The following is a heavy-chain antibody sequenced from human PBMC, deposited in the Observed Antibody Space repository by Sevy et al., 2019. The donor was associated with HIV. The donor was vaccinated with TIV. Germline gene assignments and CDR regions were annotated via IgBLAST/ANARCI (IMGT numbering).Heavy chain of an antibody. D-gene: IGHD3-22*01. CDR1: GFTFTNAW. CDR2: IESKGDGGTT. CDR3: TTEDRYYYDSSGFRAAFDI. V-gene: IGHV3-15*04. Sequence: GGSLRLSCAASGFTFTNAWMGWVRQAPGKGLEWVGRIESKGDGGTTENAAHLKGKVTIRRDDSKTTLYLQMNSLKIEDKAVYYCTTEDRYYYDSSGFRAAFDIWGQGTMVTVSS. J-gene: IGHJ3*02.